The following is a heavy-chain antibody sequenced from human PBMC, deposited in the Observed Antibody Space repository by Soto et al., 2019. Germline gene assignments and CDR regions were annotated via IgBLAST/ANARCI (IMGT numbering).Heavy chain of an antibody. CDR2: ISYDGNKK. CDR1: GFTFSDYA. Sequence: VQLIQSGGGVVQPGRSLRLSCAASGFTFSDYALHWVRQAPGKGLQWVALISYDGNKKDYADSVNGRFSVSRDNSRNTLYLQVNSPRSEDTAVYYCARDGSPYGEQHDAFDIWGQGTLVTVSS. D-gene: IGHD4-17*01. V-gene: IGHV3-30-3*01. J-gene: IGHJ3*02. CDR3: ARDGSPYGEQHDAFDI.